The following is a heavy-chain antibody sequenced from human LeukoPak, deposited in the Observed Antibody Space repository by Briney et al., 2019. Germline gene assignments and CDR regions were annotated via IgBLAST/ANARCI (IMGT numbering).Heavy chain of an antibody. CDR2: ISYDGSNK. J-gene: IGHJ5*02. CDR1: GFTFSSYA. CDR3: ARDPCSYPQVGARKNWFDP. D-gene: IGHD1-26*01. V-gene: IGHV3-30-3*01. Sequence: GRSLRLSCAASGFTFSSYAMHGVRQAPGKGLEWVAVISYDGSNKYYADSVKGRFTISRDNSKNTLYLQMNSLRAEDTAVYYCARDPCSYPQVGARKNWFDPWGQGTLVTVSS.